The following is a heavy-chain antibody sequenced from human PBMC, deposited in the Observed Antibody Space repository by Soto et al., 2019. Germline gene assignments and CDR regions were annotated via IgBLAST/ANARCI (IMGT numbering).Heavy chain of an antibody. CDR3: ARDYREVLPAANYYYYGMDV. J-gene: IGHJ6*02. V-gene: IGHV4-59*01. D-gene: IGHD2-2*01. Sequence: SETLSLTCTVSGGSISSYYWSWIRQPPGKGLEWIGYIYYSGSTNYNPSLKSRVTISVYTSKNQFSLKLSSVTAADTAVYYCARDYREVLPAANYYYYGMDVWGQGTTVTVSS. CDR2: IYYSGST. CDR1: GGSISSYY.